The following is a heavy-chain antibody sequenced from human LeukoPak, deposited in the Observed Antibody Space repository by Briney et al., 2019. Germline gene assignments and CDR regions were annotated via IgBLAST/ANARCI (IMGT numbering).Heavy chain of an antibody. CDR3: ARSRSGTRWSISIDY. J-gene: IGHJ4*02. CDR2: IYYSGST. CDR1: GGSISGDIYY. D-gene: IGHD3-10*01. Sequence: SETLSLTCSVSGGSISGDIYYWGWIRQPPGKGLEWIGSIYYSGSTYYSPSPKSRVAISVDTSKNQFSLRLSSVTAADTALYYCARSRSGTRWSISIDYWGQGTLVTVSS. V-gene: IGHV4-39*01.